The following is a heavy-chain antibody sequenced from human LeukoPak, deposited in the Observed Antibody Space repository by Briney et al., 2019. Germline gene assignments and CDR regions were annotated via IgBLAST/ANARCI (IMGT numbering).Heavy chain of an antibody. CDR2: IYSGGTT. Sequence: AGGSLRLSCAASGFTVSSNHMSWVRQAPGKGLEWVTDIYSGGTTYYADSVKGRFTISRDNSKNTLYLQMNSLRAEDTAVYYCARERSGQWLINYFDYWGQGTLVTVSS. J-gene: IGHJ4*02. V-gene: IGHV3-53*01. CDR1: GFTVSSNH. D-gene: IGHD6-19*01. CDR3: ARERSGQWLINYFDY.